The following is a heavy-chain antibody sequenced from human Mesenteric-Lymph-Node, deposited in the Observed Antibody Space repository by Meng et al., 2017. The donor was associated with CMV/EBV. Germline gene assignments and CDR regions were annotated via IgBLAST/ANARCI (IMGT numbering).Heavy chain of an antibody. CDR2: NIPMFDTT. CDR3: ATGCTTTTCYDPEYFQH. CDR1: GGTFSSHA. D-gene: IGHD2-2*01. Sequence: SVKVSCKASGGTFSSHAISWVRQAPGQGLEWMGGNIPMFDTTNYAKKFQGRITFTTDESTTTAYMELSSLRSEDTAVYYCATGCTTTTCYDPEYFQHWGQGTLVTVSS. V-gene: IGHV1-69*05. J-gene: IGHJ1*01.